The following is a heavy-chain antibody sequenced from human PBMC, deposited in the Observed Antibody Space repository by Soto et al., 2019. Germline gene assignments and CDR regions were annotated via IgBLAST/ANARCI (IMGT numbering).Heavy chain of an antibody. CDR3: VRGGSSRSY. CDR1: GFTFSNYI. V-gene: IGHV3-21*01. Sequence: LRLSCTASGFTFSNYIMTGVRQAPWKGLEWVSSLSSGSRYVYYADSVKGRFTISRDDAKNSVYLQMNSLRAEDAAVYYCVRGGSSRSYWGQGSRVTVSS. CDR2: LSSGSRYV. J-gene: IGHJ4*02. D-gene: IGHD3-16*02.